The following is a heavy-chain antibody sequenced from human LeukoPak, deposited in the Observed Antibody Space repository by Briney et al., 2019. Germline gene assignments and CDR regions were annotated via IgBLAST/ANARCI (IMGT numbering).Heavy chain of an antibody. Sequence: GGSLRLSCAASGFAFNTFGMHWVRQVPGKGLEWVAVMWFDGSNEQYADSVKGRFTISRDNSKNTLYLQMNGLRAEDTAIYYCARVRPLGGYENDFWGQGTLVTVSS. V-gene: IGHV3-33*01. CDR3: ARVRPLGGYENDF. D-gene: IGHD5-12*01. J-gene: IGHJ4*02. CDR1: GFAFNTFG. CDR2: MWFDGSNE.